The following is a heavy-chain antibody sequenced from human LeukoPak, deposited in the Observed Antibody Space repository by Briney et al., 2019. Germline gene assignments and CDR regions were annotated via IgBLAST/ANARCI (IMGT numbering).Heavy chain of an antibody. Sequence: PGGSLTLSCADSGFTLSAYAMSWVRQAPGKGLEWVSALSGGGATAYYADSVRGRFTISRDNSKNTLFLQMDSLGADDTAVYYCAKSSPFGTTWNGAIDVWGHGTTVTVSS. CDR3: AKSSPFGTTWNGAIDV. CDR1: GFTLSAYA. CDR2: LSGGGATA. J-gene: IGHJ6*02. V-gene: IGHV3-23*01. D-gene: IGHD1-14*01.